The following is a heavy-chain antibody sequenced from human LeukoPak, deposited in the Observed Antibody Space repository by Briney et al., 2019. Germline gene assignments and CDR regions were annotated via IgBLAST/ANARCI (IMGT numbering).Heavy chain of an antibody. D-gene: IGHD5-12*01. CDR3: ATSSDIVAPRYYYYYGMDV. J-gene: IGHJ6*02. CDR1: GYTFTSYD. Sequence: ASVKVSCKASGYTFTSYDINWVRQAPGKGLEWMGGFDPEDGETIYAQKFQGRVTMTEDTSTDTAYMELSSLRSEDTAVYYCATSSDIVAPRYYYYYGMDVWGQGTTVTVSS. V-gene: IGHV1-24*01. CDR2: FDPEDGET.